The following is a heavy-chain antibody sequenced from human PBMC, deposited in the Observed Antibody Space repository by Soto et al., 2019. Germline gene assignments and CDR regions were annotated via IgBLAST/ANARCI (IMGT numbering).Heavy chain of an antibody. J-gene: IGHJ6*02. V-gene: IGHV4-34*01. Sequence: PSETLSLTCAVYGGSFSGYYLTWIRQPPGKGLEWIGEINHSGSTNYNPSLNSRVTISVDTSKNQFSLKLSSVTAADTAVYYCARVGKRITMVRGVVDGMDVWGQGTTVT. D-gene: IGHD3-10*01. CDR1: GGSFSGYY. CDR3: ARVGKRITMVRGVVDGMDV. CDR2: INHSGST.